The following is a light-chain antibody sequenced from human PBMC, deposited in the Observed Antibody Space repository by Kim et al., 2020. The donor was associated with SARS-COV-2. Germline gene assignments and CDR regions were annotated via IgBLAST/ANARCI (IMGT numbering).Light chain of an antibody. V-gene: IGLV1-44*01. J-gene: IGLJ2*01. Sequence: GQKVSLTCSGSSSNIGGDTVTWYQQVPGTAPKLLIYNDNQRPSGVPDRFSGSKPGSSATLAISGLQSEDEADYYCAAWDDNVKGPVFGGGTQLTVL. CDR3: AAWDDNVKGPV. CDR1: SSNIGGDT. CDR2: NDN.